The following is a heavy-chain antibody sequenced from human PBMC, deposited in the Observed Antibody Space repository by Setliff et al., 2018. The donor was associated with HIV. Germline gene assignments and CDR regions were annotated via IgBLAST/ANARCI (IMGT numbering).Heavy chain of an antibody. Sequence: GGSLRLSCAASGFTFRNYKFNWVRQAPGRGLEWVSSISIGSGGAIDYADSVQGRFTISRDNSKNSLYLQMNGLRVEDTGVYYCARARGGNSEWSYWGQGTLVTVSS. V-gene: IGHV3-21*01. CDR2: ISIGSGGAI. CDR3: ARARGGNSEWSY. CDR1: GFTFRNYK. D-gene: IGHD2-15*01. J-gene: IGHJ4*02.